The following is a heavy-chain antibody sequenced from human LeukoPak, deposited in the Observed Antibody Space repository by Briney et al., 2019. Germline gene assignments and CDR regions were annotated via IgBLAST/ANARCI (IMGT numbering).Heavy chain of an antibody. V-gene: IGHV1-69*04. CDR3: ARVINSSGWYLNYYYYGMDV. CDR1: GGTFSSYA. D-gene: IGHD6-19*01. CDR2: IIPILGIA. J-gene: IGHJ6*02. Sequence: ASVKVSCKASGGTFSSYAISWVRQAPGQGLEWMGRIIPILGIANYAQKFQGRVTITADKSTSTAYMELSSLRSDDTAVYYCARVINSSGWYLNYYYYGMDVWGQGTTVTVSS.